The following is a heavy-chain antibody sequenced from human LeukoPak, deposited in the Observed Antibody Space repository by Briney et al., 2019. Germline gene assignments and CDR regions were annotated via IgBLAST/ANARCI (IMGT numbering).Heavy chain of an antibody. D-gene: IGHD5-18*01. Sequence: SETLSLTCTVSGGSISSYSWSWIRQPPGKGLEWIGYISYSGSTKYNPSLKTRVTISADTSNNQFSLRVSSVTAADTAVYYCARDHRGYSYGLFDNWGQGTLVTVSS. CDR3: ARDHRGYSYGLFDN. CDR1: GGSISSYS. J-gene: IGHJ4*02. CDR2: ISYSGST. V-gene: IGHV4-59*01.